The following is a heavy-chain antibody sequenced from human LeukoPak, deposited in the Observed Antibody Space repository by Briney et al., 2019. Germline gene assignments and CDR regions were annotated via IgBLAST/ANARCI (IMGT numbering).Heavy chain of an antibody. CDR2: ISSGSSYI. CDR3: ARDKDSSGLDY. CDR1: GFTFSSYS. V-gene: IGHV3-21*01. Sequence: GGSLRLSCAASGFTFSSYSMNWVRQAPGKGLEWVSSISSGSSYIYYADSVKGRFTISRENAKNSLYLQMNSLRAEDTAVYYCARDKDSSGLDYWGQGTLVTVSS. J-gene: IGHJ4*02. D-gene: IGHD3-22*01.